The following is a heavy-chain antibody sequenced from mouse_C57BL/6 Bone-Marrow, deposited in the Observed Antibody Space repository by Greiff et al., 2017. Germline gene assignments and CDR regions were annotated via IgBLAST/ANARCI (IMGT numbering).Heavy chain of an antibody. CDR1: GYTFTSYW. CDR2: IDPSDSYT. Sequence: QVQLQQPGAELVKPGASVKLSCKASGYTFTSYWMQWVKQRPGQGLEWIGEIDPSDSYTNYNQKFKGKATLTVDTSSSPAYMQLSSLTSEDSAVYYCARDGSPFFDYWGQGTTLTVSS. CDR3: ARDGSPFFDY. V-gene: IGHV1-50*01. J-gene: IGHJ2*01. D-gene: IGHD1-1*01.